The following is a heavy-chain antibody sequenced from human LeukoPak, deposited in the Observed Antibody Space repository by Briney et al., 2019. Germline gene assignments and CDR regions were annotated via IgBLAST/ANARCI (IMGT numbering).Heavy chain of an antibody. Sequence: GGSLRLSCAASGFTVTSNFMSWVRQAPGKGLEWVSAISGNGFKTYYADSVKGRFTISRDNSKSTLYLQMNSLRAEDTAIYYCAKDNGDWAFDYWGQGTLVTVSS. CDR3: AKDNGDWAFDY. CDR1: GFTVTSNF. V-gene: IGHV3-23*01. D-gene: IGHD4-17*01. CDR2: ISGNGFKT. J-gene: IGHJ4*02.